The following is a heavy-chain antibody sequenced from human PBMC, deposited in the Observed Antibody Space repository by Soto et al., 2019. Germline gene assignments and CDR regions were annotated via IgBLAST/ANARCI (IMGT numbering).Heavy chain of an antibody. CDR1: GFIVSSDF. CDR3: ATRGY. J-gene: IGHJ4*02. CDR2: IHVGGEI. V-gene: IGHV3-53*01. Sequence: GGSLRLSCAASGFIVSSDFMSWVRQAPGQGLDWVSMIHVGGEIYYGDSVRGRFTISRDNSKNTLYLHMTGLRAEDTAIYYCATRGYWGQGALVTVSS.